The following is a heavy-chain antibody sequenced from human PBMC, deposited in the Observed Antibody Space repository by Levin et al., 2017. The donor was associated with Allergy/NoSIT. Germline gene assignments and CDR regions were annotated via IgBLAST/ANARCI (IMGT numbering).Heavy chain of an antibody. CDR2: IWYDGSNK. CDR1: GFTFSSYG. Sequence: GESLKISCAASGFTFSSYGMHWVRQAPGKGLEWVAVIWYDGSNKYYADSVKGRFTISRDNSKNTLYLQMNSLRAEDTAVYYCARDQVVAGTLSPDAFDIWGQGTMVTVSS. J-gene: IGHJ3*02. V-gene: IGHV3-33*01. CDR3: ARDQVVAGTLSPDAFDI. D-gene: IGHD6-19*01.